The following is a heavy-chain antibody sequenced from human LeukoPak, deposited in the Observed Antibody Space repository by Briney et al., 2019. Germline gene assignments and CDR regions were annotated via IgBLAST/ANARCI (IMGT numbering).Heavy chain of an antibody. CDR1: GGSFSGYY. V-gene: IGHV4-34*01. Sequence: PSETLSLTCAVYGGSFSGYYWSWIRQPPGKGLEWIGEINHSGSTNYNPSLKSRVTISVDTSKNQFSLKLSSVTAADTAVYYCARARSIANYYYYGMDVWGQGTTVTVSS. CDR3: ARARSIANYYYYGMDV. D-gene: IGHD2-21*01. J-gene: IGHJ6*02. CDR2: INHSGST.